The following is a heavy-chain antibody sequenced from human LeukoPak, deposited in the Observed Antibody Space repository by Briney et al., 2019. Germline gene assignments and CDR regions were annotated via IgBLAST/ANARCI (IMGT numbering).Heavy chain of an antibody. CDR3: ARALGVAVYWYFDL. J-gene: IGHJ2*01. CDR1: GGSFSGYY. D-gene: IGHD6-19*01. V-gene: IGHV4-34*01. Sequence: PSETLSLTCAVDGGSFSGYYWSWIRQPPGKGLEWSGEINHSGSTNYNPSLKSRVTISVDTSKNQFSLKLSSVTAADTAVYYCARALGVAVYWYFDLWGRGTLVTVSS. CDR2: INHSGST.